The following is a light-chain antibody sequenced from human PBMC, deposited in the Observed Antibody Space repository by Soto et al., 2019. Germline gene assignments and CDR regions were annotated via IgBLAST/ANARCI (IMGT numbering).Light chain of an antibody. CDR1: NIGSKS. CDR2: YDS. CDR3: QVWDSSSDHPYVV. J-gene: IGLJ2*01. V-gene: IGLV3-21*04. Sequence: SYELTQPPSVSVAPGKTARINCGGNNIGSKSVHWYQQKPGQAPVLVIYYDSDRPSGIPERFSGSNSGNTATLTISRVEAGDEADYYCQVWDSSSDHPYVVFGGGTKLTVL.